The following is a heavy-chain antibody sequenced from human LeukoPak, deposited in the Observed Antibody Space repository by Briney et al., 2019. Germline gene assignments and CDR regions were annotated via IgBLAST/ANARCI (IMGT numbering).Heavy chain of an antibody. CDR2: ISSSSSYI. D-gene: IGHD3-3*01. Sequence: PGGSLRLSCAASGFTFSSHSMNWVRQAPGKGPEWVSSISSSSSYIYYADSVKGRFTISRDNAKNSLYLQMNSLRAEDTALYYCARVSTIFGVSGGFDYWGQGTLVTVSS. CDR1: GFTFSSHS. J-gene: IGHJ4*02. CDR3: ARVSTIFGVSGGFDY. V-gene: IGHV3-21*04.